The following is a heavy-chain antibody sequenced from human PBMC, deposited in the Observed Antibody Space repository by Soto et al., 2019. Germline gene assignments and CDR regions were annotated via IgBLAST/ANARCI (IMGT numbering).Heavy chain of an antibody. D-gene: IGHD3-22*01. V-gene: IGHV3-11*01. CDR3: ARGRGYYDSSGYDF. CDR2: ISGGGGSTI. Sequence: TGGSLRLSCSASGFTFSDYYMNWIRQAPGKGLEWISYISGGGGSTIYYTDSVKGRFTISRDNTKKSLYLDMNSLRAEDTAVYFCARGRGYYDSSGYDFWGQGTPVTVSS. CDR1: GFTFSDYY. J-gene: IGHJ4*02.